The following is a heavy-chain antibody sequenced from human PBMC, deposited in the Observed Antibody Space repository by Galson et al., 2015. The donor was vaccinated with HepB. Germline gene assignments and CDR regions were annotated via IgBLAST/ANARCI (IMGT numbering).Heavy chain of an antibody. CDR1: GYTFTTNG. CDR3: ARDRDYRFDY. J-gene: IGHJ4*02. CDR2: ISASSGNT. V-gene: IGHV1-18*04. Sequence: SVKVSCKASGYTFTTNGISWVRQAPGQGLGWMGWISASSGNTKYAQNLQGRVTLTRDTSTSTAYLELRSLRSDDTAAYYCARDRDYRFDYWGQGTLVTVSS. D-gene: IGHD4/OR15-4a*01.